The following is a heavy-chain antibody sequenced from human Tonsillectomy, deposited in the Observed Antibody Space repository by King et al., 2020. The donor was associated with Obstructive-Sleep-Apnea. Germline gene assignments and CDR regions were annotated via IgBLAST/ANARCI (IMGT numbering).Heavy chain of an antibody. Sequence: VQLVESGGGLVQPGGSLRLSCAASGFTFSSYDMHWVRQATGKGLEWVSAIGTAGDPFYPGSVKGRFTISRENAKNSLYLQMNSLRAGDTAVYYCARGKYRSRHPLDPVGYFDLWGRGTLVTVSS. D-gene: IGHD1-14*01. V-gene: IGHV3-13*05. CDR3: ARGKYRSRHPLDPVGYFDL. J-gene: IGHJ2*01. CDR1: GFTFSSYD. CDR2: IGTAGDP.